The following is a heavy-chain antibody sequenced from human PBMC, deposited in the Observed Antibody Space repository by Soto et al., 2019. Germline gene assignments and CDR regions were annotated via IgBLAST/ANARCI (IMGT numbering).Heavy chain of an antibody. CDR1: GFTFSSYA. Sequence: GGSLRLSCAASGFTFSSYAMHWVRQAPGKGLEWVAVISYDGSNKYYADSVKGRFTISRDNSKNTLYLQMNSLRAEDTAVYYCASSFNPITMIAVVIPPDIWGQGTMVTVSS. J-gene: IGHJ3*02. CDR3: ASSFNPITMIAVVIPPDI. V-gene: IGHV3-30-3*01. D-gene: IGHD3-22*01. CDR2: ISYDGSNK.